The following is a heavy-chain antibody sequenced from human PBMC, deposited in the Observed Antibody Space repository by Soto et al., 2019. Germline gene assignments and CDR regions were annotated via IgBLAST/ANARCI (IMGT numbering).Heavy chain of an antibody. CDR2: IKYDGSDK. CDR1: GFTFSNFW. V-gene: IGHV3-7*01. J-gene: IGHJ4*02. CDR3: AKGRGVDY. Sequence: EVQLEESGGDLVQPGGSLRRSCAVSGFTFSNFWMTWIRQAPGKGLQWVANIKYDGSDKYYVDSVKCRFTISRDTAKNSLYLKMNSLRVEVTAVYYCAKGRGVDYWGQGTPVTVSS.